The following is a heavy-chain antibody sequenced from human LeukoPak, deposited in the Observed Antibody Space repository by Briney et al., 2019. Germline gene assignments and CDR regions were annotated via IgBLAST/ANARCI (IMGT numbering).Heavy chain of an antibody. D-gene: IGHD2-2*01. CDR1: GGSSSGYY. V-gene: IGHV4-34*01. J-gene: IGHJ4*02. CDR2: INHSGST. CDR3: ARGPYCSSTSCFQRDY. Sequence: PSETLSLTCAVYGGSSSGYYWSWIRQPPGKGLEWIGEINHSGSTNYNPSLKSRVTISVDTSKNQFSLKLSSVTAADTAVYYCARGPYCSSTSCFQRDYWGQGTLVTVSS.